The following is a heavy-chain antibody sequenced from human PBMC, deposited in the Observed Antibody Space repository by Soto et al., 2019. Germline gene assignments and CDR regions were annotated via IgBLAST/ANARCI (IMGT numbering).Heavy chain of an antibody. V-gene: IGHV1-69*13. CDR3: ARPRLDREDHTITLLRRVRYYYGMDV. Sequence: ASVKVSCKASGGTFSSYAISWVRQAPRQALEWMGGIIPIFGTANYAQKFQGRVTITADESTSTAYMELSSLRSEDTAVYYCARPRLDREDHTITLLRRVRYYYGMDVWGQGTTVTVSS. D-gene: IGHD5-12*01. CDR1: GGTFSSYA. J-gene: IGHJ6*02. CDR2: IIPIFGTA.